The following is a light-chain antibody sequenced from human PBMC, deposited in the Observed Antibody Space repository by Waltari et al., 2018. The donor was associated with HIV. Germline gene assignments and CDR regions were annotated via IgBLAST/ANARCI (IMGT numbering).Light chain of an antibody. V-gene: IGLV3-25*03. CDR2: QDN. CDR1: ALPRQY. J-gene: IGLJ2*01. Sequence: SSALTQTPSVSVSPGQTATTTCSGEALPRQYAHWYHQREGQAPLLVLFQDNKRPSGIPERFSASSSGTVLTLTISGVQTEDEGDYYCQTTDRNGVVAFGGGTKVTVL. CDR3: QTTDRNGVVA.